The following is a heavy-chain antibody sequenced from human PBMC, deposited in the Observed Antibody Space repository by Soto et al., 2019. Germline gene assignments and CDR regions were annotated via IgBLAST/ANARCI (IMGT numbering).Heavy chain of an antibody. CDR1: GFTFSSYW. J-gene: IGHJ6*02. D-gene: IGHD6-6*01. CDR2: IKQDGSEK. CDR3: ARDLRASSSWGYYHYYGMDV. Sequence: GGSLRLSCAASGFTFSSYWMSWVRQAPGKGLEWVANIKQDGSEKYYVDSVKGRFTISRDNAKNSLYLQMNSLRAEDTAVYYCARDLRASSSWGYYHYYGMDVWGQGTTVTVSS. V-gene: IGHV3-7*03.